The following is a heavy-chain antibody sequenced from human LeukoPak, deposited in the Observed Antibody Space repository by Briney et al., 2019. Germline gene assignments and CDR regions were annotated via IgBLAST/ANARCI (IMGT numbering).Heavy chain of an antibody. Sequence: GGSLRLSCAASGFTFSNYGMHWVRQAPGKGLEWVAFIRSDGSTKYYADSVKGRFTISRDNAKNSLYLQMNSLRAEDTAVYYCAKYCSSTSCHFGLDYWGQGTLVTVSS. CDR3: AKYCSSTSCHFGLDY. D-gene: IGHD2-2*01. CDR1: GFTFSNYG. V-gene: IGHV3-30*02. CDR2: IRSDGSTK. J-gene: IGHJ4*02.